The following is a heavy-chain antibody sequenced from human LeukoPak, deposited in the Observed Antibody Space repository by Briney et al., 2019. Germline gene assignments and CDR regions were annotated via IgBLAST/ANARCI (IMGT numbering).Heavy chain of an antibody. J-gene: IGHJ4*02. CDR1: GATMDSYY. D-gene: IGHD3-3*01. V-gene: IGHV4-4*09. CDR2: IDPSGKT. CDR3: ATTQPFLEWSHDF. Sequence: SETLSLTCSVSGATMDSYYWTWIRQPPGKGLEWIGYIDPSGKTNYSPSLKRRVTISVDTSKKQFSLRLTSLTAADTAVYYCATTQPFLEWSHDFWGQGSLVAVSS.